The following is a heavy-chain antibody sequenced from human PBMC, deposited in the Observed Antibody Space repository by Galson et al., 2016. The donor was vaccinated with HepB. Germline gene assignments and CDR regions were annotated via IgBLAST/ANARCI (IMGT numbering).Heavy chain of an antibody. CDR2: IKEDGSDK. Sequence: SLRHSCAASGFTFSSYWMSWLRQAPGKGLERVATIKEDGSDKYYVDSVKGRFTITKDNAKNLLYLQMNSLRGEDTAVYYCTRGGGWISEYWGQGSLVTVSA. CDR3: TRGGGWISEY. D-gene: IGHD5-12*01. V-gene: IGHV3-7*03. CDR1: GFTFSSYW. J-gene: IGHJ4*02.